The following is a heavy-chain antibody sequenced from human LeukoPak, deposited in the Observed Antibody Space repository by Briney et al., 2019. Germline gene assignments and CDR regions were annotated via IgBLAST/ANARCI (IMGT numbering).Heavy chain of an antibody. D-gene: IGHD2-21*02. J-gene: IGHJ4*02. Sequence: GGSLRLSCAASGFTFSDYYMSWIRQAPGKGLEWVSYISSSGSTIYYADSVKGRFTISRDNAKNSLYLQMNSLRAEDTAVYYCARDLLAHCGGDCPFDYWGQGTLVTVSS. V-gene: IGHV3-11*01. CDR2: ISSSGSTI. CDR1: GFTFSDYY. CDR3: ARDLLAHCGGDCPFDY.